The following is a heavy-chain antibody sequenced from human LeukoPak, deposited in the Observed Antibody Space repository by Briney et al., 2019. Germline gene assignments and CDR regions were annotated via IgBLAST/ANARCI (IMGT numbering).Heavy chain of an antibody. D-gene: IGHD5-18*01. Sequence: GASVKVSCKASGYTFTTYDINWVRQATGQGLEWLGWMNPNSGITGYALKFQGRVTMTRDTSTSTHYMELSSLTSDDTAVYYCARGVEAGYDYWGQGTLVTVSS. V-gene: IGHV1-8*01. J-gene: IGHJ4*02. CDR2: MNPNSGIT. CDR1: GYTFTTYD. CDR3: ARGVEAGYDY.